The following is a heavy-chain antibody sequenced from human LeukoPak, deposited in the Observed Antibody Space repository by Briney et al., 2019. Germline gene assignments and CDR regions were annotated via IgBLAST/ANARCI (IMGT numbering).Heavy chain of an antibody. CDR1: GYTFTGYY. V-gene: IGHV1-2*02. CDR2: INPNSGGT. Sequence: ASVKVSCKASGYTFTGYYMHWVRQAPEQGLEWMGWINPNSGGTNYAQKFQGRVTMTRDTSISTAYMELSRLRSDDTAVYYCARGTMVRGVMESVFDPWGQGTLVTVSS. CDR3: ARGTMVRGVMESVFDP. D-gene: IGHD3-10*01. J-gene: IGHJ5*02.